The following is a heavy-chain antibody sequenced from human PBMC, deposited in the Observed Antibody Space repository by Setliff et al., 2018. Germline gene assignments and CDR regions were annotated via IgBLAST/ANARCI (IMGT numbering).Heavy chain of an antibody. CDR3: LRLVRYCTKIACQATSGGEV. D-gene: IGHD2-8*01. V-gene: IGHV1-18*01. CDR1: GYTLSNSI. J-gene: IGHJ4*02. Sequence: GASVKVSCKASGYTLSNSILSWVRQAPGQGLEWMGWISAYNGKTYFAQKFQDRITLTTDTSTNTGYLELRGLRSDDTAVYYCLRLVRYCTKIACQATSGGEVWGRGTLVTVSS. CDR2: ISAYNGKT.